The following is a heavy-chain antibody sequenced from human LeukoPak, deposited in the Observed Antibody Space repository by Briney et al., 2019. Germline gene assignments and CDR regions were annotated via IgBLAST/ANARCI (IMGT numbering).Heavy chain of an antibody. J-gene: IGHJ4*02. CDR1: GFTFSAYA. CDR2: ISGSGDST. V-gene: IGHV3-23*01. CDR3: AKALYSSSWYGDY. D-gene: IGHD6-19*01. Sequence: PGGSLRLSCAASGFTFSAYAMSWVRQAPGKGLEWVSGISGSGDSTYYADSVNGRFTISRDNSKNTLYLQMNSLRAEDTAVYYCAKALYSSSWYGDYWGQGTLVTVSS.